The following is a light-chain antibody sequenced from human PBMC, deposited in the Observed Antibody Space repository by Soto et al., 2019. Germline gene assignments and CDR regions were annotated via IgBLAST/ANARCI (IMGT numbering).Light chain of an antibody. J-gene: IGKJ1*01. Sequence: EIVMTQSPDTLSVSPGERATLSCRASQSVSSNLAWYQQKPGQAPRLLIYGASTRATGIPARFSGSGSGTEFTLTISSLQSEDFAVFYCQQYNNWPPWTFGQATKVEIK. CDR3: QQYNNWPPWT. V-gene: IGKV3-15*01. CDR1: QSVSSN. CDR2: GAS.